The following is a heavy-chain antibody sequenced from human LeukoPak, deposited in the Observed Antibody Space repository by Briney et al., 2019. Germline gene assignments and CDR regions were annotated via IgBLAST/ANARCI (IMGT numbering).Heavy chain of an antibody. CDR1: GYTFTSYY. V-gene: IGHV1-46*01. J-gene: IGHJ6*02. D-gene: IGHD3-3*01. CDR3: ARDLGRITIFGVVIIPSNGMDV. Sequence: ASVKVSCKASGYTFTSYYMHWVRQAPGQGLEWMGIINPSGGSTSYAQKFQGRVTMTRDTSTSTVCMELSSLRSEDTAVYYCARDLGRITIFGVVIIPSNGMDVWGQGTTVTVSS. CDR2: INPSGGST.